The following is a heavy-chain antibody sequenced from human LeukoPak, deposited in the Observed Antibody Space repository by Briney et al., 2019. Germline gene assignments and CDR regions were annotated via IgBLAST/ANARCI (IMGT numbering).Heavy chain of an antibody. CDR2: ISSSSTI. Sequence: PGGSLRLSCEASGFTFSSYSMNWVRQAPGKGLEWVSYISSSSTIYYADSVKGRFTISRDNAKNSLYLQMNSLRAEDTAVYYCARDRCSGGSCYKSHWGQGTLVTVSS. J-gene: IGHJ4*02. CDR3: ARDRCSGGSCYKSH. D-gene: IGHD2-15*01. CDR1: GFTFSSYS. V-gene: IGHV3-48*01.